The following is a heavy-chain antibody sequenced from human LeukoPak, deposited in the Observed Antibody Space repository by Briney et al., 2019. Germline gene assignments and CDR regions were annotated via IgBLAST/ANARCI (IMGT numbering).Heavy chain of an antibody. V-gene: IGHV4-38-2*02. Sequence: SETLSLTCTVSGYSISSGYYWGWIRQPPGKGLEWIGEINHSGSTNYNPSLKSRVTISVDTSKNQFSLKLSSVTAADTAVYYCASWGIAAAGPYYFDYWGQGTLVTVSS. CDR3: ASWGIAAAGPYYFDY. J-gene: IGHJ4*02. CDR2: INHSGST. D-gene: IGHD6-13*01. CDR1: GYSISSGYY.